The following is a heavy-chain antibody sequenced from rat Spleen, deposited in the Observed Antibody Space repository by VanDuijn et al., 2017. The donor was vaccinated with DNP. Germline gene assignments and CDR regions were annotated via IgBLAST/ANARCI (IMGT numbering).Heavy chain of an antibody. D-gene: IGHD1-1*01. CDR2: ISPSGGST. Sequence: EVQLVESGGGLVQPGRSLKLSCAASGFTFSNYDMAWVRQAPTKGLEWVASISPSGGSTCYRDSVKGRFTVSRDNAKSSLYLQMDSLRSEDTATYYCARPAYYSAHYWYFDFWGPGTMVTVSS. CDR1: GFTFSNYD. J-gene: IGHJ1*01. CDR3: ARPAYYSAHYWYFDF. V-gene: IGHV5-25*01.